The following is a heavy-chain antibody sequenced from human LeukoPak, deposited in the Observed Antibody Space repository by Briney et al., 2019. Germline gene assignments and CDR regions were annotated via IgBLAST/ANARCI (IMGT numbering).Heavy chain of an antibody. CDR3: ARDVDDFWSGSRGKYFGY. D-gene: IGHD3-3*01. J-gene: IGHJ4*02. V-gene: IGHV1-69*04. Sequence: SVKVSCKASGGTFSSYAISWVRQAPGQGLEWMGRIIPILGIANYAQKFQGRVTITADKSTSTAYMELSSLRSEDTAVYYCARDVDDFWSGSRGKYFGYWGQGTLVTVSS. CDR1: GGTFSSYA. CDR2: IIPILGIA.